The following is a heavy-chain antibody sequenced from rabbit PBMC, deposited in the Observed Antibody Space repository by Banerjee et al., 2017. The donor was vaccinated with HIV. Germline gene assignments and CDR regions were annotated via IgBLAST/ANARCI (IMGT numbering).Heavy chain of an antibody. CDR3: ARGDGSSAYAFTQLNL. V-gene: IGHV1S45*01. D-gene: IGHD1-1*01. Sequence: QEQLVESGGGLVQPEGSLTLTCTASGFSFSSSYYMCWVRPAPGKGLEWVACIDAGSSGSTYYASWAKGRFTISKTSSTTVTLQMTSLTAADTATYFCARGDGSSAYAFTQLNLWGPGTLVTVS. J-gene: IGHJ3*01. CDR1: GFSFSSSYY. CDR2: IDAGSSGST.